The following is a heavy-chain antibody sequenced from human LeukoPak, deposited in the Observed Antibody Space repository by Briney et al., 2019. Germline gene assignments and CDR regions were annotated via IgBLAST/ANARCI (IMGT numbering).Heavy chain of an antibody. CDR2: INPSSGGT. Sequence: ASVKVSCKASGYTFTDYYIHWVRQAPGQGGEWMGWINPSSGGTNYAQKFQGRVTVTRVTSINTAYMELTRLTSDDTAVYYCASVYSGYDLAQLDYWGQGTLVTVSS. J-gene: IGHJ4*02. D-gene: IGHD5-12*01. V-gene: IGHV1-2*02. CDR1: GYTFTDYY. CDR3: ASVYSGYDLAQLDY.